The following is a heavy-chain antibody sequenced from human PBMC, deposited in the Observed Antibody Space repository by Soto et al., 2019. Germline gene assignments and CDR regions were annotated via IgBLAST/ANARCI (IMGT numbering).Heavy chain of an antibody. CDR2: LNPYSGNT. CDR3: ARDHRYNWNDEGWFDS. J-gene: IGHJ5*01. Sequence: QVQLVQSGAEVRKPGASVKVSCKASGYMFSTYDINWVRQAPGQGLEWMGWLNPYSGNTGYAQKFKGRVTMTMNTAINTAYMELGRLRSDDTAVYYCARDHRYNWNDEGWFDSWGQGTLVTVSS. V-gene: IGHV1-8*01. CDR1: GYMFSTYD. D-gene: IGHD1-20*01.